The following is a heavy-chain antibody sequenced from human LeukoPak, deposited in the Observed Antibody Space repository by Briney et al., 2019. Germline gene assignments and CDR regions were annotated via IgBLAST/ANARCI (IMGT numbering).Heavy chain of an antibody. Sequence: TGGSLRLSCAASGFTFSSYSMNWVRQATGKGLEWVSSISSSSSYIYYADSVKGRFTISRDNAKNSLYLQMNSLRAEDTAVYYCARDLSDYGSWDYWGQGTLVTVSS. CDR2: ISSSSSYI. CDR3: ARDLSDYGSWDY. J-gene: IGHJ4*02. CDR1: GFTFSSYS. V-gene: IGHV3-21*01. D-gene: IGHD3-10*01.